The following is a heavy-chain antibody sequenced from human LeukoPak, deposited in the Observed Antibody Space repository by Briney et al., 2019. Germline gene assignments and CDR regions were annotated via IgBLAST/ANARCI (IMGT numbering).Heavy chain of an antibody. CDR2: ISSSSSYK. V-gene: IGHV3-21*01. J-gene: IGHJ4*02. CDR3: AKDYYDSSGDSGYFDY. Sequence: GGSLRLSCAASGFTFSSYSMNWVRQAPGKGLEWVSSISSSSSYKYYADSVKGRFTISRDNAKNSLYLQMNSLRAEDTAVYYCAKDYYDSSGDSGYFDYWGQGTLVTVSS. CDR1: GFTFSSYS. D-gene: IGHD3-22*01.